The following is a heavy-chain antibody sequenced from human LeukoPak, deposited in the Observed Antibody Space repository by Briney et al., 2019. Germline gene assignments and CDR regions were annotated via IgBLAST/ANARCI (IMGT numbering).Heavy chain of an antibody. CDR2: IWYDGSNK. J-gene: IGHJ4*02. CDR3: ARGSDYYDILTGYYTH. CDR1: GFTFSSYG. Sequence: GRSLRLSCAASGFTFSSYGMHWVRQAPGKGLEWVAVIWYDGSNKYYADSVKGRFTISRDNSKNTLYLQMNSLRAEDTAVYYCARGSDYYDILTGYYTHWGQGTLVTVSS. D-gene: IGHD3-9*01. V-gene: IGHV3-33*01.